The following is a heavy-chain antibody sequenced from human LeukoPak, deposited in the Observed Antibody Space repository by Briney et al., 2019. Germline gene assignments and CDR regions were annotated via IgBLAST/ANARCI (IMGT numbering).Heavy chain of an antibody. J-gene: IGHJ5*02. CDR3: ARHPEGCPNFDP. Sequence: SETLSLTCTVSGGSISSYYWSWIRQPPGRGLEWIGYIYYSGSTNYNPSLKSRVTISVDTSKNQLSLKLSSVTAADTAVYYCARHPEGCPNFDPWGQGTLVTVSS. CDR1: GGSISSYY. CDR2: IYYSGST. V-gene: IGHV4-59*08. D-gene: IGHD1-14*01.